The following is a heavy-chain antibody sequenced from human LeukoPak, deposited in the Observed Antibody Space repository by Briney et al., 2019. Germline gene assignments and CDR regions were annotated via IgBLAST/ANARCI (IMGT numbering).Heavy chain of an antibody. CDR3: AKDQRWESPHYLDS. CDR1: GFSVSNSY. Sequence: PTGGSLRLSCAASGFSVSNSYMYWVRQAPGKGLEWVSFFYKGDSTYYAESVRGRFTISRDNSKNTLYVQMNSLRDEDTAVYYCAKDQRWESPHYLDSWGQGTLVTVSS. D-gene: IGHD1-26*01. V-gene: IGHV3-53*01. CDR2: FYKGDST. J-gene: IGHJ4*02.